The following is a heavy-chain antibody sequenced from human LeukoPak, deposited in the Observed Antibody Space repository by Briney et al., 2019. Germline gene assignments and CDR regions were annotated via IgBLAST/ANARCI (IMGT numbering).Heavy chain of an antibody. Sequence: ASVKVSCKASGYTFTSYDINWVRQATGQGLEWMGWMNPNSGNTGYAQKFQGRVTITRNTSISTAYMELSSLRSEDTAVYYCARGRAEWSGYLSTTYYYYMDVWGKGTTVTVSS. J-gene: IGHJ6*03. CDR1: GYTFTSYD. CDR3: ARGRAEWSGYLSTTYYYYMDV. CDR2: MNPNSGNT. D-gene: IGHD3-3*01. V-gene: IGHV1-8*03.